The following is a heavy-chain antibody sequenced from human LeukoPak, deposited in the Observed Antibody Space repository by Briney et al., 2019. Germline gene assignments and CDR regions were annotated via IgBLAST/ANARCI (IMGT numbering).Heavy chain of an antibody. Sequence: GESLKISCKGSGYSFTTYWIGWVRQRPGRGLEWMGNIYPTDSDTRYSPSFQGQVTISADKSISTAYLQWSSLKASDTAMYYCARHLNYYDSSGYYFDYWGQGTLVTVSS. CDR3: ARHLNYYDSSGYYFDY. V-gene: IGHV5-51*01. CDR2: IYPTDSDT. D-gene: IGHD3-22*01. CDR1: GYSFTTYW. J-gene: IGHJ4*02.